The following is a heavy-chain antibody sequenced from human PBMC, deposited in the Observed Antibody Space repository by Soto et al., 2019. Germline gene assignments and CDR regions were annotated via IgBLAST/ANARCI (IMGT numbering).Heavy chain of an antibody. J-gene: IGHJ5*02. CDR3: ARDQTVLWFDP. CDR2: ISSDGKNT. V-gene: IGHV3-30*04. CDR1: RFTFRSYA. D-gene: IGHD4-4*01. Sequence: QVQLVESGGGVVQPGRSLRLSCAASRFTFRSYAMHWVRQAPGKGLEWVAVISSDGKNTHYVDSVRGRFTISRDDPNNTLYVQMDSRRAVDTAVYYCARDQTVLWFDPWGQGTLVTVSS.